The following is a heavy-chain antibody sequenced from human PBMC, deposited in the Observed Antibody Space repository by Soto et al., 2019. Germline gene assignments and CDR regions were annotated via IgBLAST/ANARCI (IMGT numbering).Heavy chain of an antibody. CDR3: ARTGGGMAARPLEY. D-gene: IGHD6-6*01. V-gene: IGHV1-18*04. J-gene: IGHJ4*02. CDR2: ISAYNGNK. Sequence: QVQLVQSGGEVKKPGASVEVSCRTSGYMFTTYGISWVRQAPGQGLEWMAWISAYNGNKKYAQKFQGRVTMTTNTSTRTGSMELRNLTFYDTGTYFFARTGGGMAARPLEYWGQGTLVTVSS. CDR1: GYMFTTYG.